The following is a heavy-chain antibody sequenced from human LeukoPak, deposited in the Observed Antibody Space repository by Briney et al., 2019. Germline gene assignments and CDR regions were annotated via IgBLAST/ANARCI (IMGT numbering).Heavy chain of an antibody. V-gene: IGHV3-30*04. CDR3: AKEGLVAAAGYYYYYYMDV. CDR1: GFTFSSYV. J-gene: IGHJ6*03. Sequence: GGSLRLSCAAPGFTFSSYVMHWVRQAPGKGLEWVAIISYDGSNEYYADSVKGRFTISRDNSKNTLYLQMNSLRAEDTAVYYCAKEGLVAAAGYYYYYYMDVWGKGTTVTISS. CDR2: ISYDGSNE. D-gene: IGHD6-13*01.